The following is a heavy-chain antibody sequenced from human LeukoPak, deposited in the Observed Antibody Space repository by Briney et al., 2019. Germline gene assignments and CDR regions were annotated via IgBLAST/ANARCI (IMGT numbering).Heavy chain of an antibody. CDR2: IRNKAYGGTI. CDR3: IPQVFCSGRSCYSHWYFDL. CDR1: GFTFGDYA. J-gene: IGHJ2*01. V-gene: IGHV3-49*04. Sequence: GGSLRLSCTASGFTFGDYAMSWVRQAPGKGLEWVGFIRNKAYGGTIEYAASVKGRFTISRDDSKSFAYLQTNSPKTEDTAVYYCIPQVFCSGRSCYSHWYFDLWGRGTLVTVSS. D-gene: IGHD2-15*01.